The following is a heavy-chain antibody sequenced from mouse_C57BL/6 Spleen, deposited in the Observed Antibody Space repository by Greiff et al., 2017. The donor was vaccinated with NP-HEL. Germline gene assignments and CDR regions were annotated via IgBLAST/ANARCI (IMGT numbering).Heavy chain of an antibody. CDR1: GFSLTSYG. D-gene: IGHD1-1*01. J-gene: IGHJ3*01. Sequence: QVQLKQSGPGLVQPSHCLSITCTVSGFSLTSYGVHWVRQSPGKGLEWLGVIWSGGSTDYNAAFISRLSISKDNSKSQVFFKMNSLQADDTAIYYCARRGTTVVEGAWFAYWGQGTLVTVSA. CDR2: IWSGGST. V-gene: IGHV2-2*01. CDR3: ARRGTTVVEGAWFAY.